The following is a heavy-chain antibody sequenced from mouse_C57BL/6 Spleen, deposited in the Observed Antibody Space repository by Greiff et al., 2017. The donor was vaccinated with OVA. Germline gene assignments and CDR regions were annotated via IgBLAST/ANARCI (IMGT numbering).Heavy chain of an antibody. J-gene: IGHJ4*01. V-gene: IGHV1-52*01. CDR3: ARRGYDYDDYYAMDY. CDR2: IDPSDSAT. D-gene: IGHD2-4*01. CDR1: GYTFTSYW. Sequence: VQLQQPGAELVRPGSSVKLSCKASGYTFTSYWMHWVKQRPIQGLEWIGNIDPSDSATHYNQKFKDKATLTVDKSSSTAYMKLSSLTSEDSAVYYCARRGYDYDDYYAMDYWGQGTSVTVSS.